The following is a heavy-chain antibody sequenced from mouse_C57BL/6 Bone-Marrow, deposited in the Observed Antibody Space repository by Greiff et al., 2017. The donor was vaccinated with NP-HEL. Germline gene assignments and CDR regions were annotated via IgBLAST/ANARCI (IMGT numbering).Heavy chain of an antibody. Sequence: QVQLKQSGPELVKPGASVKISCKASGYAFSSSWMNWVKQRPGKGLEWIGRIYPGDGDTNYNGKFKGKATLTADKSSSTAYMQLSSLTSEASAVYFFARPLGYYGSSWDYFDYWGQGTTLTVSS. V-gene: IGHV1-82*01. J-gene: IGHJ2*01. CDR1: GYAFSSSW. CDR3: ARPLGYYGSSWDYFDY. CDR2: IYPGDGDT. D-gene: IGHD1-1*01.